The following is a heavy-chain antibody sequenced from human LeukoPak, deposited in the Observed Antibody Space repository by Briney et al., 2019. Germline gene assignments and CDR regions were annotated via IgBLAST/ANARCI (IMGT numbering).Heavy chain of an antibody. CDR1: GYTLTELS. D-gene: IGHD3-22*01. J-gene: IGHJ4*02. CDR3: ARDYYDSSGCYGYGY. V-gene: IGHV1-2*02. Sequence: ASVKVSCKVSGYTLTELSMHWVRQAPGKGLEWMGWINPNSGGTNYAQKFQGRVTMTRDTSISTAYMELSRLRSDDTAVYYCARDYYDSSGCYGYGYWGQGTLVTVSS. CDR2: INPNSGGT.